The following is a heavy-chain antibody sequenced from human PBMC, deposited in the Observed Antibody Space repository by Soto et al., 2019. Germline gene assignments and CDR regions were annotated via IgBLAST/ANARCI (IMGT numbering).Heavy chain of an antibody. CDR3: ARVLRYFDWLHNNWFDP. V-gene: IGHV4-39*01. CDR2: IYYSGST. CDR1: GGSISSSSYY. J-gene: IGHJ5*02. D-gene: IGHD3-9*01. Sequence: PSETLSLTCTVSGGSISSSSYYWGWIRQPPGKGLEWIGSIYYSGSTYYNPSLKSRVTISVDTSKNQSSLKLSSVTAADTAVYYCARVLRYFDWLHNNWFDPWGQGTLVTVSS.